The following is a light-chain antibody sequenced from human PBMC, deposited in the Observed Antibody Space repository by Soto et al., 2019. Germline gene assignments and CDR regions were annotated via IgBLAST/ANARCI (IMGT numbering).Light chain of an antibody. V-gene: IGKV3-20*01. CDR3: QQYGSSPDT. CDR1: QTVSSY. J-gene: IGKJ5*01. Sequence: EVVLTQSPGTLSLSPGEGATLSCRASQTVSSYLAWYQQKPGQAPRLLIYGASSRATGIPDRFSGSGSGTDFTLTISRLEPEDFAVYYCQQYGSSPDTFGQGTRLEIK. CDR2: GAS.